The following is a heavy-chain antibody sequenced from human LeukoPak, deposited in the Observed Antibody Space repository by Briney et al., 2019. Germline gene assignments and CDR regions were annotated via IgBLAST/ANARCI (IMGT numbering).Heavy chain of an antibody. CDR3: ARGGLAAAGPYDY. J-gene: IGHJ4*02. CDR2: MNPNSGNT. D-gene: IGHD6-13*01. V-gene: IGHV1-8*01. CDR1: GYTFTSYD. Sequence: ASVKVSCKASGYTFTSYDIHWVRQATGQGLEWMGWMNPNSGNTDYAQKFQGRVTMTRNTSISTAYMELSLRSEDTAVYYCARGGLAAAGPYDYWGQGTLVTVSS.